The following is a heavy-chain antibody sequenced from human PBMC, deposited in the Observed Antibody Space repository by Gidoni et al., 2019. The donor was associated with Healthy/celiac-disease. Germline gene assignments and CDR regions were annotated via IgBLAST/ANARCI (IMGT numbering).Heavy chain of an antibody. CDR3: AKEQIAADAFDI. CDR2: ISWNSGSI. Sequence: EVQLVESGGGLVQPGRSLRLSCAASGFTFDDYAMHWVRQAPGKGLEWVSGISWNSGSIGYADSVKGRFTISRDNAKNSLYLQMNSLRAEDTALYYCAKEQIAADAFDIWGQGTMVTVSS. CDR1: GFTFDDYA. D-gene: IGHD6-13*01. V-gene: IGHV3-9*01. J-gene: IGHJ3*02.